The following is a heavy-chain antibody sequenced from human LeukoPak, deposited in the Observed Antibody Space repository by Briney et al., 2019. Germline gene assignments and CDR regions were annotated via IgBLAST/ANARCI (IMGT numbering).Heavy chain of an antibody. D-gene: IGHD2-2*01. V-gene: IGHV6-1*01. CDR1: GDSVSSNSVS. CDR3: ARRLTQYDCFDP. Sequence: SQTLSLTCAISGDSVSSNSVSWNWIRRSPSIGLEWLGRTYYRSTWYNDYAVSVRGRITVNPDTSKNQFSLHLNSVTPEDTAVYYCARRLTQYDCFDPWGQGILVTVSS. J-gene: IGHJ5*02. CDR2: TYYRSTWYN.